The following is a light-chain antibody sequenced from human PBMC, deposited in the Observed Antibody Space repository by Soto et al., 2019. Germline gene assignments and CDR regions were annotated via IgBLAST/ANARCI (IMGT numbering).Light chain of an antibody. CDR3: QQSYSSPET. CDR2: GAS. J-gene: IGKJ1*01. V-gene: IGKV3-15*01. CDR1: QSVSSN. Sequence: EIVMTQSPATLSVSPGERATLSCRASQSVSSNLAWYQQKPGQAPRLLIYGASTRATGIPARFSGSGSGTDFTLTISSLQPEDFATYYCQQSYSSPETFGQGTPVEI.